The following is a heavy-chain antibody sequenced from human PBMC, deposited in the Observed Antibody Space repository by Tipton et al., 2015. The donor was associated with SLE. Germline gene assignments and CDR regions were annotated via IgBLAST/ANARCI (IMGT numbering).Heavy chain of an antibody. CDR2: IYYGGRT. Sequence: TLSLTCTVSGGSISSRDYYWSWIRHHPGKGPEWIGSIYYGGRTYYNPSLNSRVTMSVDTSKNQFSLKLTSVTAADTAVYYCARDRRRRETYYYGLDVWGRGTTVTVSS. V-gene: IGHV4-39*07. CDR1: GGSISSRDYY. D-gene: IGHD1-26*01. CDR3: ARDRRRRETYYYGLDV. J-gene: IGHJ6*02.